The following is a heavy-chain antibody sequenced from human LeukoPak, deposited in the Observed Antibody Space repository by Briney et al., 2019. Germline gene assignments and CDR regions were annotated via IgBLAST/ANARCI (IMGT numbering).Heavy chain of an antibody. Sequence: SETLSLTCTVSDSSISDSYWSWIRQSPGKGLEWIGYIFYTGFTHYNPSLESRVTISVDTSKKQFSLRLNSVTTADTAVYYCARDANGGNSWGWFDPWGQGTLVTVSS. V-gene: IGHV4-59*01. CDR2: IFYTGFT. D-gene: IGHD4-23*01. CDR3: ARDANGGNSWGWFDP. CDR1: DSSISDSY. J-gene: IGHJ5*02.